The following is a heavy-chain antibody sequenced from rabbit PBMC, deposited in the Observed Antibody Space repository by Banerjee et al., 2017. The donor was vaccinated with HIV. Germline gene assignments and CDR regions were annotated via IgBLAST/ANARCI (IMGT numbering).Heavy chain of an antibody. CDR2: ISAGISGST. Sequence: QSLEESGGDLVKPGASLTLTCIASGFDFSSNAMCWVRQAPGKGLEWIGCISAGISGSTYYASWAKGRFTISKSSSTTVTLQMTSLTAADTATYFCARDSYYTYGYIGAFDLWGQGTLVTVS. J-gene: IGHJ4*01. CDR3: ARDSYYTYGYIGAFDL. V-gene: IGHV1S40*01. D-gene: IGHD6-1*01. CDR1: GFDFSSNA.